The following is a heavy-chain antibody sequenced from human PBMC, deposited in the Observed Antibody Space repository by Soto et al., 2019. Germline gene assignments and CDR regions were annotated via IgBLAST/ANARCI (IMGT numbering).Heavy chain of an antibody. J-gene: IGHJ4*02. CDR3: ARESDH. CDR2: ISGSGGGT. Sequence: GGSLRLSCAASGFAFSSYAMSWVRQAPGKGLEWVSTISGSGGGTYYADSMKGRFTISRDNSKNTLYLQMYSLRVEDTAVYYCARESDHWGQGTLVTVSS. V-gene: IGHV3-23*01. CDR1: GFAFSSYA.